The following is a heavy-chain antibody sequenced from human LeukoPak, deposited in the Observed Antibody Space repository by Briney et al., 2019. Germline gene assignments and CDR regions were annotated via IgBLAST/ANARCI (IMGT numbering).Heavy chain of an antibody. CDR3: AKDSSSGCYLGYFQH. J-gene: IGHJ1*01. Sequence: PGGSLRLSCAASGFTFNNYAMNWVRQAPGKGLEWVSIFSGSDGNSYYADSVKGRFTMSRDNSKSTVYLLLNSLRAEDTAVYYCAKDSSSGCYLGYFQHWGQGTLVTVSS. V-gene: IGHV3-23*01. CDR2: FSGSDGNS. CDR1: GFTFNNYA. D-gene: IGHD3-22*01.